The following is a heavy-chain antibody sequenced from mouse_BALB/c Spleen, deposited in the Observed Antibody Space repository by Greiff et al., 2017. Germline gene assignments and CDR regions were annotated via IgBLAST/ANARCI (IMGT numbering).Heavy chain of an antibody. CDR1: GYSFTGYT. J-gene: IGHJ4*01. CDR2: INPYNGGT. D-gene: IGHD1-1*01. Sequence: VQLQQSGPELVKPGASMKISCKASGYSFTGYTMNWVKQSHGKNLEWIGLINPYNGGTSYNQKFKGKATLTVDKSSSTAYMELLSLTSEDSAVYYCARTPPFTTVVAEDYAMDYWGQGTSVTVSS. V-gene: IGHV1-18*01. CDR3: ARTPPFTTVVAEDYAMDY.